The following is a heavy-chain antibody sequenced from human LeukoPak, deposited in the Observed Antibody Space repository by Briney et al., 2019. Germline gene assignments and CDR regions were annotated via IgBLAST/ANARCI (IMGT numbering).Heavy chain of an antibody. J-gene: IGHJ3*02. V-gene: IGHV7-4-1*02. CDR3: ARDVSGYDILTGFSGGAFDI. CDR1: GYTFTGYA. CDR2: INTNTGNP. Sequence: GASVKVSCKASGYTFTGYAMNWVRQAPGQGLEWMGWINTNTGNPTYAQGFTGRFVFSLDTSVSTAYLQISSLKAEDTAVYYCARDVSGYDILTGFSGGAFDIWGQGTMVTVSS. D-gene: IGHD3-9*01.